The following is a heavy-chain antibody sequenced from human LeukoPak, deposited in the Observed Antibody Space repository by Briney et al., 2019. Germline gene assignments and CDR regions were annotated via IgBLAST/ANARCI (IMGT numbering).Heavy chain of an antibody. Sequence: GGSLRLSCAASGFTFSSYAMSWVRQAPGKGLEWVSAISGSGGSTYYADSVKGRFTISRDDSKNTAYLQMNSLKTEDTAVYYCTRHGEWLSYYYYYYGMDVWGQGTTVTVSS. D-gene: IGHD3-3*01. J-gene: IGHJ6*02. CDR3: TRHGEWLSYYYYYYGMDV. CDR2: ISGSGGST. CDR1: GFTFSSYA. V-gene: IGHV3-23*01.